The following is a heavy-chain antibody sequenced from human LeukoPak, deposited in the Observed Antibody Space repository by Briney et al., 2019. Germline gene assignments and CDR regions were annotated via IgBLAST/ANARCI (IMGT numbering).Heavy chain of an antibody. CDR3: ASSHDSSGND. V-gene: IGHV3-7*01. Sequence: GGSLRLSCEASGFNFGTYWLSWVRQAPGKGLHWLANIRQEGSVEFYVDSVKGRYTNSRDNAKSSLYLQMNSLRVADTAVYYCASSHDSSGNDWGQGTLVTVSS. D-gene: IGHD3-22*01. J-gene: IGHJ4*02. CDR1: GFNFGTYW. CDR2: IRQEGSVE.